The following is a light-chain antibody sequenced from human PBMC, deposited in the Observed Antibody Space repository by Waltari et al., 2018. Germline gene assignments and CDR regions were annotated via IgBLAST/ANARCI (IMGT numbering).Light chain of an antibody. Sequence: QSVLSQPPSASGTPGQRVTISCSGSSSNIGSSYVYWYQQLPGTAPKVLIYRNNQRPSGVPDRFSGSKSGTSASLAISGLRSEDEADYFCAAWDGSLSVYVFGTGTKVTVL. CDR3: AAWDGSLSVYV. V-gene: IGLV1-47*01. J-gene: IGLJ1*01. CDR2: RNN. CDR1: SSNIGSSY.